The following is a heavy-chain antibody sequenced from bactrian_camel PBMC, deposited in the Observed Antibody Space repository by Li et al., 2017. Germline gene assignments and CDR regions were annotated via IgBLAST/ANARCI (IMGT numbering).Heavy chain of an antibody. D-gene: IGHD6*01. Sequence: HVQLVESGGGSVQAGGSLKLSCVVSGPIFSMCAMGWYRQAPGKQPLERELIASISSDGTTTYTDSVKGRVTISQDYAKNTMYLQMYNLKTEDTAVYYCAPAGRSYVDIKCRARLGQGTQVTVS. J-gene: IGHJ4*01. V-gene: IGHV3S53*01. CDR1: GPIFSMCA. CDR2: ISSDGTT.